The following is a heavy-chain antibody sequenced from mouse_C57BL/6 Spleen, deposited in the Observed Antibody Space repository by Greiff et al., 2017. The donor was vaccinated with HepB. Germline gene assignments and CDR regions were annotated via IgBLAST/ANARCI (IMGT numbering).Heavy chain of an antibody. CDR2: ISDGGSYT. Sequence: EVQLVESGGGLVKPGGSLKLSCAASGFTFSSYAMSWVRQTPEKRLEWVATISDGGSYTYYPDNVKGRFTISRDNAKNNLYLQMSHLKSEDTAMYYCARAGDYDYEFAYWGQGTLVTVSA. J-gene: IGHJ3*01. D-gene: IGHD2-4*01. CDR3: ARAGDYDYEFAY. CDR1: GFTFSSYA. V-gene: IGHV5-4*01.